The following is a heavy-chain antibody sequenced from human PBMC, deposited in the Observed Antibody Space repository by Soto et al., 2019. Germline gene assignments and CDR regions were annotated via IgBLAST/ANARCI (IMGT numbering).Heavy chain of an antibody. Sequence: AVKVSCKGSGFTFTSSAVQLVRHARGQRLEWIGWIVVGSGNTNYAQKFQERVTITRDMSTSTAYMELSSLRSEDTAVYYCAASCWWSGGSCYDDDTAMVTSFDYWG. CDR3: AASCWWSGGSCYDDDTAMVTSFDY. CDR1: GFTFTSSA. V-gene: IGHV1-58*01. J-gene: IGHJ4*01. CDR2: IVVGSGNT. D-gene: IGHD2-15*01.